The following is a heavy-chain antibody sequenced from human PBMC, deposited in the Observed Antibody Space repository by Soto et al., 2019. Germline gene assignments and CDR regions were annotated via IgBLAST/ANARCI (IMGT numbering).Heavy chain of an antibody. J-gene: IGHJ4*02. CDR1: GGSISSSSYY. CDR3: AILAPYSSSWDKAAGY. CDR2: IYYSGST. D-gene: IGHD6-13*01. V-gene: IGHV4-39*01. Sequence: PAETLSLTCTVSGGSISSSSYYWGWIRQPPGKGLEWIGSIYYSGSTYYNPSLKSRVTISVDTSKNQFSLKLSSVAAADTAVYYCAILAPYSSSWDKAAGYWGQGTLVTVSS.